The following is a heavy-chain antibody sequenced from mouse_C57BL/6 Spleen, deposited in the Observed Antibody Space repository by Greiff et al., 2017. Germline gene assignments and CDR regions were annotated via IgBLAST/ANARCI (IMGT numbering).Heavy chain of an antibody. V-gene: IGHV1-75*01. J-gene: IGHJ1*03. D-gene: IGHD1-1*01. CDR2: IFPGSGST. CDR1: GYTFTDYY. CDR3: ARVGGSSYGYFDV. Sequence: VQLQQSGPELVKPGASVKISCKASGYTFTDYYINWVKQRPGQGLEWIGWIFPGSGSTYYNEKFKGKATLTVDKSSSTAYMLLSSLTSEDSAVYFCARVGGSSYGYFDVWGTGTTVTVSS.